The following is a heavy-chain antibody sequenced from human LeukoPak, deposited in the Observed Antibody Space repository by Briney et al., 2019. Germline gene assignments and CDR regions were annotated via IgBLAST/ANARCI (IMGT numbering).Heavy chain of an antibody. Sequence: GGSLRLSCAASGFTFSSHAMSWVRQAPGKGLEWVSAISGSGGSTYYADSVKGRFTISRDNSNNTLYLQMNSLRAEDTAVYYCAKVPYYFDTIRYFDYWGQGTLVTVSS. CDR2: ISGSGGST. CDR3: AKVPYYFDTIRYFDY. V-gene: IGHV3-23*01. D-gene: IGHD3-22*01. J-gene: IGHJ4*02. CDR1: GFTFSSHA.